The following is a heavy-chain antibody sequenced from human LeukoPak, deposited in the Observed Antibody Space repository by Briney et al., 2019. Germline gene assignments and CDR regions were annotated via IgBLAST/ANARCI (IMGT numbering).Heavy chain of an antibody. V-gene: IGHV3-49*03. CDR2: IRSNAYGGTA. D-gene: IGHD6-13*01. Sequence: GGSLRLSRLASEYNFGYYGMSWFRQAPGKGPEWVGFIRSNAYGGTAEYAASVKGRFTISRDDSKSTGYLQMDSLKTEDTAIYYCTRAVIAAAGLFFDYWGQGTLVTVSS. CDR1: EYNFGYYG. J-gene: IGHJ4*01. CDR3: TRAVIAAAGLFFDY.